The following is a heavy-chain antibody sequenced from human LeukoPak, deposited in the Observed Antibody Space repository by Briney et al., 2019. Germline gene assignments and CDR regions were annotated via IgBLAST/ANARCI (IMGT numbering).Heavy chain of an antibody. CDR2: IYSGGST. J-gene: IGHJ4*02. CDR3: ARGYGDYVSPFDY. Sequence: GGSLRLSCEGSGFTFSNYWMSWVRQAPGKGLEWVSVIYSGGSTYYADSVKGRFTISRDNSKNTLYLQMNSLRAEDTAVYYCARGYGDYVSPFDYWGQGTLVTVSS. CDR1: GFTFSNYW. V-gene: IGHV3-53*01. D-gene: IGHD4-17*01.